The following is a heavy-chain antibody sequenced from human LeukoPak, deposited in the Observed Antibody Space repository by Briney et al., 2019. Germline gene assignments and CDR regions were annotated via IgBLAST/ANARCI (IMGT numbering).Heavy chain of an antibody. Sequence: PGGSLRLSCAASGFTFSSYGMHWVRQAPGKGLEWVAVISYDGSNKYYADSVKGRFTISRGNSKNTLYLQMNSLRAEDTAVYYCAKVPTLGGLVYGMDVWGQGTTVTVSS. CDR2: ISYDGSNK. CDR3: AKVPTLGGLVYGMDV. CDR1: GFTFSSYG. D-gene: IGHD3/OR15-3a*01. J-gene: IGHJ6*02. V-gene: IGHV3-30*18.